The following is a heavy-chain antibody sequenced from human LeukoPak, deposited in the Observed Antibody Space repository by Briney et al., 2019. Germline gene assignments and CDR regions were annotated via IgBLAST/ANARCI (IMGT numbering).Heavy chain of an antibody. V-gene: IGHV4-38-2*02. CDR3: ARDTTYYYDSSGFLPPYFDL. J-gene: IGHJ2*01. D-gene: IGHD3-22*01. CDR2: IYHSGST. CDR1: GYSISSGYY. Sequence: PSETLSLTCTVSGYSISSGYYWGWIRQPPGKGLEWIGSIYHSGSTYYNPSLKSRVTISVDTSKNQFSLRLSSVTAADTAVYYCARDTTYYYDSSGFLPPYFDLWGRGTLVTVSS.